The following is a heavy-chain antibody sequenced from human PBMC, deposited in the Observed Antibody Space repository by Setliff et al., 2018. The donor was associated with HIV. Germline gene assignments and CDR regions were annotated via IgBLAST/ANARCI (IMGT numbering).Heavy chain of an antibody. J-gene: IGHJ4*02. Sequence: KTSETLSLTCFVSGVSMSGHFWGWIRQPPGKGLEWIGYIYTSGTTEYNPSLDSRVTISVDTSRDQFSLNLRSVTAADTALYFCARLIHTGLLYFDYWGQGTLVTVSS. CDR3: ARLIHTGLLYFDY. CDR1: GVSMSGHF. CDR2: IYTSGTT. V-gene: IGHV4-4*09. D-gene: IGHD2-8*02.